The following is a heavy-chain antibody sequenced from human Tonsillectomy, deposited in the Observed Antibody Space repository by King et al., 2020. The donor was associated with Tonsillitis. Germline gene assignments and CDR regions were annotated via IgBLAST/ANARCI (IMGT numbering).Heavy chain of an antibody. CDR3: ATDPPPLA. J-gene: IGHJ5*02. Sequence: VQLVESGGGVVQPGRSLRLSCAASGFTFSSYGMHWVRQAPGKGLEWVAFIIYDGSDEYYADSVKGRFTISRDNSKNTLYLQVNSLRPEDTAVYYCATDPPPLAWGQGTLVTVSS. CDR1: GFTFSSYG. V-gene: IGHV3-30*03. CDR2: IIYDGSDE.